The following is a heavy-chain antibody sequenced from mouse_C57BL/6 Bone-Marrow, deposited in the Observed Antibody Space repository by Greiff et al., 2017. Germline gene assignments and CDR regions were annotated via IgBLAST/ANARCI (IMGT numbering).Heavy chain of an antibody. CDR2: IDPSDSYT. CDR1: GYTFTSYW. J-gene: IGHJ2*01. V-gene: IGHV1-69*01. Sequence: QVQLQQPGAELVMPGASVKLSCKASGYTFTSYWMHWVKQRPGQGLEWIGEIDPSDSYTNYNQKFKGKSTLTVDKSSSTAYMQLSSLTSEDSAVYYCARYQDLDSSARHWGQGTTLTVSS. D-gene: IGHD3-2*02. CDR3: ARYQDLDSSARH.